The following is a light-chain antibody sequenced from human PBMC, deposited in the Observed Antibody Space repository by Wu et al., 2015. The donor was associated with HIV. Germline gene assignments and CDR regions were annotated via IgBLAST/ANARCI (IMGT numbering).Light chain of an antibody. CDR1: QSVSSSY. V-gene: IGKV3-20*01. J-gene: IGKJ2*01. Sequence: EIALTQSPGTLSLSPGERATLSCRASQSVSSSYLAWYQQKPGQAPRLLIYGASNRATGLPDRFSGSGSGTDFTLTISRLEPEDFAVYYCQQYGSSPYTFGQGTKLEIK. CDR3: QQYGSSPYT. CDR2: GAS.